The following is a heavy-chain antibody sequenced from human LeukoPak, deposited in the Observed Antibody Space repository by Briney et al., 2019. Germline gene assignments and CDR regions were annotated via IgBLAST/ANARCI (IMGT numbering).Heavy chain of an antibody. CDR2: IYYSGST. J-gene: IGHJ4*02. CDR1: GGSISSYY. D-gene: IGHD6-19*01. CDR3: ARLSSGSVFDY. V-gene: IGHV4-59*01. Sequence: PSETLSLTCTVSGGSISSYYWSWIRQPPGKGLGWIGYIYYSGSTNYNPSLKSRVTISVDTSKNQFSLKLSSVTAADTAVYYCARLSSGSVFDYWGQGTLVTVSS.